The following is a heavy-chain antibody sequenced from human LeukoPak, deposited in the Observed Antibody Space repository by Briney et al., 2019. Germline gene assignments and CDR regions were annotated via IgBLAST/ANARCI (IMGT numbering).Heavy chain of an antibody. J-gene: IGHJ6*02. CDR3: ARGALTMVRGVGYYYYGMDV. D-gene: IGHD3-10*01. Sequence: SETLSLTCTVSGGSISSYYWSWIRQPPGKGLEWIGYIYYSGSTNYNPSLKSQVTISVDTSKNQFSLKLSSVTAADTAVYYCARGALTMVRGVGYYYYGMDVWGQGTTVTVSS. V-gene: IGHV4-59*12. CDR2: IYYSGST. CDR1: GGSISSYY.